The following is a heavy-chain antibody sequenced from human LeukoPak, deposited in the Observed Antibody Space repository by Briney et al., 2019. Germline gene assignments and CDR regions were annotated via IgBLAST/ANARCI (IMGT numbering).Heavy chain of an antibody. CDR2: IWYDGSNK. Sequence: GRSLRLSCAASGFTFSSYGMHWVRQAPCKGLEWVAVIWYDGSNKYYADSVKGRFTISRDNSKNTLYLQMNSLRAEDTAVYYCARDRSTVTMGNWFDPWGQGTLVTVSS. V-gene: IGHV3-33*01. J-gene: IGHJ5*02. CDR1: GFTFSSYG. CDR3: ARDRSTVTMGNWFDP. D-gene: IGHD4-17*01.